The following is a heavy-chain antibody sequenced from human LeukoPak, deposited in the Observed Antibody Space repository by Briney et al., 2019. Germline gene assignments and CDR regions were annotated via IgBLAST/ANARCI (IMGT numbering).Heavy chain of an antibody. D-gene: IGHD6-13*01. CDR1: GGSISSYY. CDR3: ARYSSSWHYFDY. V-gene: IGHV4-59*08. J-gene: IGHJ4*02. Sequence: SETLSLTCTVSGGSISSYYWSWVRQPPGKGLERSGYIYYSGSTNYNPSLTSRVTISVDTSKNQFSLKLSSVTAADTAVYYCARYSSSWHYFDYWGQGTLVTVSS. CDR2: IYYSGST.